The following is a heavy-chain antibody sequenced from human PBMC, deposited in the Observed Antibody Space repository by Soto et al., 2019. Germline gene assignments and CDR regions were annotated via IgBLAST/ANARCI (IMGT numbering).Heavy chain of an antibody. CDR3: ARAGHSSASEGANWFDP. V-gene: IGHV4-31*03. D-gene: IGHD6-6*01. J-gene: IGHJ5*02. Sequence: QVQLQESGPGLVKPSQTLSLTCTVSGGSISSGGYYWSWIRQHPGKGLEWIGYIYYSGRTYFNPSLKSRLTISVDTSKNQFSLQRSSVTAADTAVYYCARAGHSSASEGANWFDPWGQGTLVTVSS. CDR2: IYYSGRT. CDR1: GGSISSGGYY.